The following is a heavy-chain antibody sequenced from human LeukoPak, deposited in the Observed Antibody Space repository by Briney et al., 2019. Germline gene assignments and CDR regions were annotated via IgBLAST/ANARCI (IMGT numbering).Heavy chain of an antibody. CDR2: IYHSGST. D-gene: IGHD3-3*01. J-gene: IGHJ4*02. CDR3: ARGVPGYYDFWSGYFYYFDY. CDR1: GGSISSGGYS. Sequence: PSQTLSLTCAVSGGSISSGGYSWSWIRQPPGKGLEWIGYIYHSGSTYYNPSLKSRVTISVDRSKNQFSLKLTSVTAADTAVYYCARGVPGYYDFWSGYFYYFDYWGQGTLVTVSS. V-gene: IGHV4-30-2*01.